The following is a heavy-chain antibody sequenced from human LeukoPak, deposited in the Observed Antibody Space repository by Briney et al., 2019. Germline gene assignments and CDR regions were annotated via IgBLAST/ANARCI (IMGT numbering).Heavy chain of an antibody. CDR2: IYYSGNT. CDR1: GDSISTSNSY. CDR3: VKAAVAVDY. J-gene: IGHJ4*02. D-gene: IGHD6-19*01. V-gene: IGHV4-39*07. Sequence: PSETLSLTCTVSGDSISTSNSYWGWIRQPPGKGLVWIGSIYYSGNTYYNASLKSRVTISVDTSKNQFSLKLTSVTAADTAVYYCVKAAVAVDYWGQGTLVTVSS.